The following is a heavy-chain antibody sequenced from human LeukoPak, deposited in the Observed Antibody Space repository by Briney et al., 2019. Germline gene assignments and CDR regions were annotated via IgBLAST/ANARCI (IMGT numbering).Heavy chain of an antibody. Sequence: SSETLSLTCTVSGASISSWYWSWLRQPPGKGLEWIGNIHGSGYSNYNPSLKGRLSMSLDTSRNQFSLNLTSVTAADTATYYCARETMLAGFASGLGFNYWGQGILVIVSS. J-gene: IGHJ4*02. V-gene: IGHV4-59*01. D-gene: IGHD6-19*01. CDR1: GASISSWY. CDR3: ARETMLAGFASGLGFNY. CDR2: IHGSGYS.